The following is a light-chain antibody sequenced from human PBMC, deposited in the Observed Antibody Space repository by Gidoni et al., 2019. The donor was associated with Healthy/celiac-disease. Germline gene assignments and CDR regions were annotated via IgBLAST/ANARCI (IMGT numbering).Light chain of an antibody. J-gene: IGKJ1*01. Sequence: EIVLTQSPGTLSLSPGARATLSCRASQRVSSSYLAWYQQKPGQAPRLLIYGASSRATGIPDRFSGSGSGTDFTLTISRLEPEDFAVYYCQQYGSSGTFGQGTKVEIK. CDR1: QRVSSSY. CDR3: QQYGSSGT. V-gene: IGKV3-20*01. CDR2: GAS.